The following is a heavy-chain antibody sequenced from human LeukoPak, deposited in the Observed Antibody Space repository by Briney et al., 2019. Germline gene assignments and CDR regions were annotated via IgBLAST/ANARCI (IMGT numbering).Heavy chain of an antibody. CDR3: ARVVLDRFDY. J-gene: IGHJ4*02. V-gene: IGHV3-48*01. D-gene: IGHD1-1*01. Sequence: PGGSLRLSCAASGFTFSSYSMNWVRQAPGEGLEWVSYISSSSSTIYYADSVKGRFTISRDNAKNSLYLQMNSLRAEDTAVYYCARVVLDRFDYWGQGTLVTVSS. CDR1: GFTFSSYS. CDR2: ISSSSSTI.